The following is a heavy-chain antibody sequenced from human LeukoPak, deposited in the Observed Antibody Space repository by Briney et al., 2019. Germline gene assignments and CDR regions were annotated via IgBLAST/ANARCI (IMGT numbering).Heavy chain of an antibody. CDR1: GGSFSGYY. V-gene: IGHV4-4*07. CDR3: ARDEYTIFGVVAPGAFDI. CDR2: IYTSGTT. D-gene: IGHD3-3*01. J-gene: IGHJ3*02. Sequence: PSETLSLTCAVYGGSFSGYYWSWIRQPAGKGLEWIGRIYTSGTTNYNPSLKSRVTISVDTSKNQFSLKLSSVTAADTAIYYCARDEYTIFGVVAPGAFDIWGQGTMVTVSP.